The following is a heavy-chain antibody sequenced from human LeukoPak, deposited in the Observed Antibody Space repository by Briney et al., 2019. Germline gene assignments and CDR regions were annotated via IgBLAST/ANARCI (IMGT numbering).Heavy chain of an antibody. CDR3: ARVRITMVRGVIIN. J-gene: IGHJ4*02. CDR2: IYRSGST. Sequence: SQTLSLTCAVSGGSISSGGYSWSWIRQPPGKGLEWVGYIYRSGSTYYNPSLKSRVTISVDRSKNQFSLKLSSVTAADTAVYYCARVRITMVRGVIINWGQGTLVTVSS. D-gene: IGHD3-10*01. V-gene: IGHV4-30-2*01. CDR1: GGSISSGGYS.